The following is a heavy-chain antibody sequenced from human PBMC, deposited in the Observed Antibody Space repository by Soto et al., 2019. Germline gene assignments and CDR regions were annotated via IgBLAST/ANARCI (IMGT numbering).Heavy chain of an antibody. CDR1: GFTFSSYG. Sequence: QVQLVESGGGVVQPGRSLRLSCAASGFTFSSYGMHWVRQAPGKGLEWVAVISSDGSNKYYADSVKGRFTISRDTSKNTLYLQMHSLRAEDTAVYYCAKDQRWLQYYFHYWGQGTLVTVSS. J-gene: IGHJ4*02. CDR3: AKDQRWLQYYFHY. CDR2: ISSDGSNK. V-gene: IGHV3-30*18. D-gene: IGHD5-12*01.